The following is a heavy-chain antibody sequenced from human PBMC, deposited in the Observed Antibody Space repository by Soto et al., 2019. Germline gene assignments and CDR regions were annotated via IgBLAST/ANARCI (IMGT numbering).Heavy chain of an antibody. J-gene: IGHJ6*02. D-gene: IGHD2-2*01. Sequence: QVQLVESGGGVVQPGRSLRLSCAASGFTFSSYGMHWVRQAPGKGLEWVAVISYDGSNKYYADSVKGRFTISRDNSKTTLYLQMNSLRAEDTAVYYCAKEDIVVVPAATWYYYYGMDVWGQGTTVTVSS. CDR2: ISYDGSNK. CDR3: AKEDIVVVPAATWYYYYGMDV. CDR1: GFTFSSYG. V-gene: IGHV3-30*18.